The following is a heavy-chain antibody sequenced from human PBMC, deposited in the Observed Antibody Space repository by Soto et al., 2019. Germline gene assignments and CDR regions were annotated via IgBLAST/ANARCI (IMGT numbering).Heavy chain of an antibody. J-gene: IGHJ6*03. CDR1: GGSISSSSYY. CDR3: ARQRCSSTSCYFSLIYYYYMDV. D-gene: IGHD2-2*01. V-gene: IGHV4-39*01. CDR2: IYYSGST. Sequence: SETLSLTCTVSGGSISSSSYYWGWIRQPPGKGLEWIGSIYYSGSTYYNPSLKSRVTISVDTSKNQFSLKLSSVTAADTAVYYCARQRCSSTSCYFSLIYYYYMDVWGKGTTVTV.